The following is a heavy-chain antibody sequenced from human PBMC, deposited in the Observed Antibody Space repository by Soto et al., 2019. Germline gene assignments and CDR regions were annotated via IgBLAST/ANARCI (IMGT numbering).Heavy chain of an antibody. CDR3: AREKGYSGYDGLHYYHLAV. CDR1: GGSISSYY. V-gene: IGHV4-59*01. CDR2: IYYSGST. J-gene: IGHJ6*03. D-gene: IGHD5-12*01. Sequence: SETLSLTCTVSGGSISSYYWSWIRQPPGKGLEWIGYIYYSGSTNYNPSLKSRVTISVDTSKNQFSLKLSSVTAADTAVYYCAREKGYSGYDGLHYYHLAVWGKGTTVTVSS.